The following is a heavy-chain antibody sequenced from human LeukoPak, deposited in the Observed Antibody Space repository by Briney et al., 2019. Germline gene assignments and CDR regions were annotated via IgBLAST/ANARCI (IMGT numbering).Heavy chain of an antibody. J-gene: IGHJ4*02. D-gene: IGHD4-17*01. CDR2: ISGSGGSI. Sequence: GGSLRLSCAASRFTFSTYWMHWVRQAPGKGLEWVSCISGSGGSIYYAGSVKGRFTISRDNSKNTLYLRMNSLRAEDTAVYYCARGASTVTTRPDFDYWGQGTLVSVSS. CDR3: ARGASTVTTRPDFDY. CDR1: RFTFSTYW. V-gene: IGHV3-23*01.